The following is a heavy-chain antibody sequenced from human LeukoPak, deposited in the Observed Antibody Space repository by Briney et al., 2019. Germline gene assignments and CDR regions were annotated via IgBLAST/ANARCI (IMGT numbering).Heavy chain of an antibody. V-gene: IGHV1-18*01. D-gene: IGHD2-2*02. CDR1: GYTFTSYG. Sequence: ASVKVSCKASGYTFTSYGISWVRQAPGKGLEWMGWISGYNGNTNYAQKLQGRVTMTTDTSTSTAYMELRSLRSDDTAVYYCARDGGIVVVPAAIDYYYYMDVWGKETTVTVSS. J-gene: IGHJ6*03. CDR3: ARDGGIVVVPAAIDYYYYMDV. CDR2: ISGYNGNT.